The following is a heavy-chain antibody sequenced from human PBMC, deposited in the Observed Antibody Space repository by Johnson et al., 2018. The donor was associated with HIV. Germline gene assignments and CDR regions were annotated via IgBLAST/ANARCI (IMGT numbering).Heavy chain of an antibody. CDR2: IYSGGRT. Sequence: EQLVESGGGVVQPGRSLRLSCAASGFTVSNIYMSWVRQAPGKGLEWVSVIYSGGRTDYADSVKGRLTISRDNSKNTLYLQMNSLRAEDTAVYYCARVITEGGTRWAFDIWGQGTIVTVSS. V-gene: IGHV3-66*01. J-gene: IGHJ3*02. CDR3: ARVITEGGTRWAFDI. CDR1: GFTVSNIY. D-gene: IGHD6-13*01.